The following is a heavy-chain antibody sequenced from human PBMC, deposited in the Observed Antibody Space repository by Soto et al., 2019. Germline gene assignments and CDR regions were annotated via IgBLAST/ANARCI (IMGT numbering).Heavy chain of an antibody. CDR3: AIGYREDYCCAMDV. V-gene: IGHV1-69*01. Sequence: QVQLVQSGAEVKMPGSSVRVSCKASGGSFSKYGISWVRQAPGQGLEWMGGIIPMFGIGNYAEKFLGRVTITAEETTSPSAMELGSLISEDTVVDFCAIGYREDYCCAMDVLGEGTAVPV. J-gene: IGHJ6*02. CDR2: IIPMFGIG. CDR1: GGSFSKYG. D-gene: IGHD6-25*01.